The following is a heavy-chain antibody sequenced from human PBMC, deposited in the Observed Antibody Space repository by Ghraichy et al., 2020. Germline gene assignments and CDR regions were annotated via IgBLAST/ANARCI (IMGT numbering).Heavy chain of an antibody. CDR3: ARDMDWYSSTWYAY. Sequence: GGSLRLTCAASGFTFSSYSMNWVRQAPGKGLEWVSYISSSSSSIYYADSVKGRFTISRDNAKNSLYLQMNSLRDEDTAIYYCARDMDWYSSTWYAYWGQGTLVTVSS. V-gene: IGHV3-48*02. J-gene: IGHJ4*02. CDR1: GFTFSSYS. CDR2: ISSSSSSI. D-gene: IGHD6-13*01.